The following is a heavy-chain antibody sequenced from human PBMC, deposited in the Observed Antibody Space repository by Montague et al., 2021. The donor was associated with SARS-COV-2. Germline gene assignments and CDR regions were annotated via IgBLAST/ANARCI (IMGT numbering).Heavy chain of an antibody. CDR1: LPCLCGYP. CDR3: AKGPHIYETRGLRTGWFDP. CDR2: LIPSGES. V-gene: IGHV4-34*01. Sequence: SETLSLTCAVYLPCLCGYPRTQIRQSHVWSPVTIVALIPSGESSYNPSLQSRLTMSFDTYKKQFSLRLSSVTAADTAVYFCAKGPHIYETRGLRTGWFDPWGQGTLVTVSS. D-gene: IGHD7-27*01. J-gene: IGHJ5*02.